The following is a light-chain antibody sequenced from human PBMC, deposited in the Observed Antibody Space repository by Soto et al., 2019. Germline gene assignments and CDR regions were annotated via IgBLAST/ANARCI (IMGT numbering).Light chain of an antibody. V-gene: IGKV4-1*01. CDR3: QQYYSTPLT. CDR1: RSVLYSSNNKNY. J-gene: IGKJ4*01. CDR2: WAS. Sequence: DIVMTQSPDSLAVSLGERATINCKSSRSVLYSSNNKNYLAWYQQKPGQPPKLLIYWASTRESGVPDRFSGSGSGTHFTLTISSLQAEDVAVYYCQQYYSTPLTFGGGTKVEIK.